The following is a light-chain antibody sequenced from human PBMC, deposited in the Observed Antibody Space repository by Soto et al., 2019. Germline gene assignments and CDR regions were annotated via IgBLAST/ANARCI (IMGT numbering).Light chain of an antibody. J-gene: IGLJ2*01. V-gene: IGLV1-40*01. CDR3: QSYDSSLSGSVV. CDR1: SSNIGAGYD. CDR2: GNS. Sequence: QSVLTQPPSVSGAPVQRVTISCTGSSSNIGAGYDVHWYQQLPGTAPKLLIYGNSNRPSGVPDRFSGSKSATSASLAITGLQAEDEADYYCQSYDSSLSGSVVFGGWTQVTV.